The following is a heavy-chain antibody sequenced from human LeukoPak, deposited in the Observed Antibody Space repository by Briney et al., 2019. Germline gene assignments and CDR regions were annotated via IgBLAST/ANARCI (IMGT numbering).Heavy chain of an antibody. CDR3: AKSGGSFFEY. Sequence: GGSLRLSCAASGFTFISYTMTWVRQAPGKGLEWASGISGSGDNTYYADSVKGRFTISRDNSKNTLYLQMNSLRAGDTAVYYCAKSGGSFFEYWGQGTLVTVSS. CDR2: ISGSGDNT. J-gene: IGHJ4*02. V-gene: IGHV3-23*01. CDR1: GFTFISYT. D-gene: IGHD1-26*01.